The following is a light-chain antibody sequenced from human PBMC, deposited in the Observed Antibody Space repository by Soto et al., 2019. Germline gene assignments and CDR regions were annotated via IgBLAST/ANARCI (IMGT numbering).Light chain of an antibody. CDR3: QQYGSSPPWT. Sequence: EIVLTQSPGTLSLSPGERATLSCRASRSVSSSYLAWYQQKPGQAPRLLIYGASIRATGIPDRFSGSGSGTDFTLTISRLEPEDFAVYYCQQYGSSPPWTFGQGTKVDIK. CDR1: RSVSSSY. V-gene: IGKV3-20*01. J-gene: IGKJ1*01. CDR2: GAS.